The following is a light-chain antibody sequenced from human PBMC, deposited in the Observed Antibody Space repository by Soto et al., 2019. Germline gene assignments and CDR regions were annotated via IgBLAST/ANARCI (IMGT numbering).Light chain of an antibody. J-gene: IGLJ2*01. V-gene: IGLV1-51*01. CDR1: SSNLGNNY. Sequence: QSVLTQPPSVSAAPGQKVTISCSGSSSNLGNNYVAWYQQLPGTAPKLLIYDSNKRPSGIPDRFSGSKSGTSATLGITGLQTGDEADYYCGTWDSSLTAVVFGGGTKLT. CDR3: GTWDSSLTAVV. CDR2: DSN.